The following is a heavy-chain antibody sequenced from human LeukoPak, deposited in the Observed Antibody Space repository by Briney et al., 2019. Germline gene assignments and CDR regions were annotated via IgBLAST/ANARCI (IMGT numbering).Heavy chain of an antibody. V-gene: IGHV4-34*01. Sequence: SETLSLTCAVYGGSFSGYYWSWIRQPPGKGLEWIGEINHSGSTNYNPSLKSRVTISVDTSKNQFSLKLSSVTAADTAVYYCARRIRWLMVDYWGQGTLVTGSS. CDR1: GGSFSGYY. D-gene: IGHD2-8*01. J-gene: IGHJ4*02. CDR2: INHSGST. CDR3: ARRIRWLMVDY.